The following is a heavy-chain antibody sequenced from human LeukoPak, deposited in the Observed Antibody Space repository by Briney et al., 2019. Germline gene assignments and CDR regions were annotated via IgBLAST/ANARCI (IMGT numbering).Heavy chain of an antibody. CDR2: IRYDGSNK. J-gene: IGHJ4*02. D-gene: IGHD1-7*01. CDR3: AKDRLYRGLELQYFDY. CDR1: GFTFSSYG. Sequence: PGGSLRLSCAASGFTFSSYGMHWVRQAPGKGLEWVAFIRYDGSNKYYADSVKGRFTISRDNSKNTLYLQMNSLRAEDTAVYDCAKDRLYRGLELQYFDYWGQGTLVTVSS. V-gene: IGHV3-30*02.